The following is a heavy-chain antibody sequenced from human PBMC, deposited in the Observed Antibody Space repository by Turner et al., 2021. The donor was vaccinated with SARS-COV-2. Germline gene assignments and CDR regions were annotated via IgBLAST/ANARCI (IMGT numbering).Heavy chain of an antibody. V-gene: IGHV1-2*02. J-gene: IGHJ4*02. CDR3: ATDSYGTL. Sequence: QVQLVQSWAAVKKPGASVKVSCKASGYTFTDYYIHWVRQAPGQGLEWIGWINPNSGCTSYAQKFQGRVTMTRDTAISTAYMELSRLRSGDTAVYYCATDSYGTLWGQGTLVTVSS. CDR2: INPNSGCT. CDR1: GYTFTDYY. D-gene: IGHD5-18*01.